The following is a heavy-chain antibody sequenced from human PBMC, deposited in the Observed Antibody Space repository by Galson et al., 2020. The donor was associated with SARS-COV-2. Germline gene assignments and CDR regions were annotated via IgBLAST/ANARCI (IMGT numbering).Heavy chain of an antibody. Sequence: TGGSLRLSCAASGFTFRDYYMNWIRQAPGKGLEWLSYISTSGTHTSYADSVKGRFTISRDNAKNSLDLQMNSLRVDDTAVYYCARERAWGGFGEFSGMDVWGQGTTVTVSS. CDR2: ISTSGTHT. J-gene: IGHJ6*02. V-gene: IGHV3-11*06. CDR1: GFTFRDYY. D-gene: IGHD3-10*01. CDR3: ARERAWGGFGEFSGMDV.